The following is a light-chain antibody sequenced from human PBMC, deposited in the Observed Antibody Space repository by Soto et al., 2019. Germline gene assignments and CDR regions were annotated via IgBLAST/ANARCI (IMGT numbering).Light chain of an antibody. V-gene: IGKV3-11*01. Sequence: ETVLPQSPATLSLAACEGPTLXSQASQSVSSFLAWYQQKPGQAPRLLIYDASNRATGIPARFSGSGSGTDFTLTISSLEPEDFAVYYCQQHTNCPLTFGGGTKVDI. J-gene: IGKJ4*01. CDR1: QSVSSF. CDR3: QQHTNCPLT. CDR2: DAS.